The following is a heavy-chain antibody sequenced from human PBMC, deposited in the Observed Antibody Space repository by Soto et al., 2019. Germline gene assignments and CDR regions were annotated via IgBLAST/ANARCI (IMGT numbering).Heavy chain of an antibody. CDR3: ARRTYTSGWRHYFDY. D-gene: IGHD6-19*01. Sequence: GESRKISCQGSGYSFSSYWIGWVRQMPGKGLEWMAFIDPHSNTRYSPSFEGQITISADKSISTAYLQWSSLKASDTAIYYCARRTYTSGWRHYFDYWGQGTLVTVSS. CDR1: GYSFSSYW. CDR2: IDPHSNT. V-gene: IGHV5-51*01. J-gene: IGHJ4*02.